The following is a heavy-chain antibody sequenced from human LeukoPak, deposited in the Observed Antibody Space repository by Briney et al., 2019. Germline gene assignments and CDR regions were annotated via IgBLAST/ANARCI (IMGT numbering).Heavy chain of an antibody. CDR1: GFTFSSHS. D-gene: IGHD3-22*01. V-gene: IGHV3-48*01. CDR2: ISGRSSTI. CDR3: ARDARMGYYDSSGYYQFNAFDI. J-gene: IGHJ3*02. Sequence: PGGSLRLSCAASGFTFSSHSMNWVRQAPGKGPEWVSYISGRSSTIYYADSVKGRFTISRDNAKNSLYLQMNDLRAEDTAVYYCARDARMGYYDSSGYYQFNAFDIWGQGTMVTVSS.